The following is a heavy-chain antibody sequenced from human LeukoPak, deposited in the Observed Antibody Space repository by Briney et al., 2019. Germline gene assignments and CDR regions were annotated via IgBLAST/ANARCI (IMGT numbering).Heavy chain of an antibody. CDR1: GGSISSYY. V-gene: IGHV4-59*01. D-gene: IGHD6-13*01. CDR2: IYYSGST. CDR3: ARERAAAGGIHSGMDV. J-gene: IGHJ6*02. Sequence: SETLSLTCTVSGGSISSYYWSWIRQPPGKGLEWIGYIYYSGSTNYNPSLKSRVTISVDTSKNQFSLKLSSVTAADTAVYYCARERAAAGGIHSGMDVWGQGTTVTVSS.